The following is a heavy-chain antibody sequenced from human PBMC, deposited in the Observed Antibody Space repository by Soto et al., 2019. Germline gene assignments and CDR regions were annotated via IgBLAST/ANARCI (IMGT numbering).Heavy chain of an antibody. CDR2: ISYDGSNK. Sequence: PGGPLRLSCAASGLTFSSYGMHWVRQAPGKGLEWVAVISYDGSNKYYADSVKGRFTISRDNSKNTLYLQMNSLRAEDTAVYYCAKGISGSYYYYGMDVWGQGTTVTVSS. J-gene: IGHJ6*02. CDR1: GLTFSSYG. CDR3: AKGISGSYYYYGMDV. V-gene: IGHV3-30*18.